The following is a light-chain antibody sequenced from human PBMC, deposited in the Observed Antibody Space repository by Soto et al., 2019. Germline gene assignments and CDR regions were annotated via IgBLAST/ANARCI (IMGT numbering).Light chain of an antibody. J-gene: IGLJ1*01. CDR2: DVS. Sequence: QSVLTQPRSVSGSPGQSVTISCTGTSRDVGGYNYVSWYQQHPGQAPKLMIYDVSKRPSGVPDRFSGSKSGNTASLTISPLQAEDEDAPYCCSYEGSYSYVFGTGTKVTVL. CDR1: SRDVGGYNY. V-gene: IGLV2-11*01. CDR3: CSYEGSYSYV.